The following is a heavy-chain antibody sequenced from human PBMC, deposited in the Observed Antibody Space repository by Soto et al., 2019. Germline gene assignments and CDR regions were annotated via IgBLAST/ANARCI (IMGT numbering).Heavy chain of an antibody. CDR3: AQQESDSNAQFAY. D-gene: IGHD1-1*01. J-gene: IGHJ4*02. V-gene: IGHV3-30*03. CDR1: GFSFSSYG. CDR2: ISYDGTDE. Sequence: QVQLVESGGGVVQPGRSLRLSCAASGFSFSSYGMHWVRQAPGKGLEWVAMISYDGTDEYYADYVKGLFTISRDNSENAVYLKMNTLRAEETAVYSCAQQESDSNAQFAYWGKGPLVTVSS.